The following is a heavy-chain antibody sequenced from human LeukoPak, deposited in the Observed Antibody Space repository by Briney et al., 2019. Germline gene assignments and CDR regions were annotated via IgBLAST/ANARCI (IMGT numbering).Heavy chain of an antibody. D-gene: IGHD1-7*01. CDR2: ISSSGSTI. CDR1: GFTFSDYY. CDR3: AREEDWNYVEEH. Sequence: KTGGSLRLSCAASGFTFSDYYMSWIRQAPAKGLEWVSYISSSGSTIYYADSVKGRFTISRDNAKNSLYLQMNSLRAEDTAVYYCAREEDWNYVEEHWGQGTLVIVSS. V-gene: IGHV3-11*01. J-gene: IGHJ4*02.